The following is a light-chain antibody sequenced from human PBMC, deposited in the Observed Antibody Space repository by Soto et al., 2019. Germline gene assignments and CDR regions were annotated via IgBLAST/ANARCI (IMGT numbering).Light chain of an antibody. V-gene: IGKV1-9*01. CDR3: QHLNAFPHVT. CDR1: RDISDS. J-gene: IGKJ3*01. Sequence: IQFTQSPSSLSASIGDRVTITCRASRDISDSLAWYQQEPGKAPKLLIFAASSLHIGVPSRFSGSGSGTIFTLTISSLQPEDFATYYCQHLNAFPHVTFGPGTKVDIK. CDR2: AAS.